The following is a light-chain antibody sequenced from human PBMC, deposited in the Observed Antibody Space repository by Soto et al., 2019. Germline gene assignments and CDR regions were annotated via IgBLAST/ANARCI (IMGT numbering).Light chain of an antibody. J-gene: IGLJ2*01. CDR2: GND. CDR1: SSNIGNNY. Sequence: QSVLTQPPSVSAAPGQKVTISCSGSSSNIGNNYVSWYQQLPGTAPKLLIYGNDKRPSGIPDRFSGSKSGTSATLGITGLQTGDEADYYCGTWDSSLSAVVFGGGTKLPVL. CDR3: GTWDSSLSAVV. V-gene: IGLV1-51*01.